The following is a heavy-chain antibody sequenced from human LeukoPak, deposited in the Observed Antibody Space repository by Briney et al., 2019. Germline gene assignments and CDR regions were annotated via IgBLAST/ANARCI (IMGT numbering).Heavy chain of an antibody. J-gene: IGHJ3*02. D-gene: IGHD6-19*01. CDR1: GGSISSGGYY. CDR2: IYYSGST. Sequence: SQTLSLTCTVSGGSISSGGYYWSRIRQHPGKGLEWIGYIYYSGSTYYNPSLKSRVTISVDTSKNQFSLKLSSVTAADTAVYYCARDLPSNSSGWFTATYDAFDIWGQGTMVTVSS. CDR3: ARDLPSNSSGWFTATYDAFDI. V-gene: IGHV4-31*03.